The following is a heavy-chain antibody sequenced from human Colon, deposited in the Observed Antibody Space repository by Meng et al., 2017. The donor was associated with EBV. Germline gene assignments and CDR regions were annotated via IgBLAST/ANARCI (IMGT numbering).Heavy chain of an antibody. CDR2: IYHSGST. V-gene: IGHV4-4*02. D-gene: IGHD2-21*02. J-gene: IGHJ4*02. CDR1: GGSRSSRHW. Sequence: QVQSHEAGPGLAKPSGTLSLTCAVSGGSRSSRHWWSWVRQPPGKGLEWIGEIYHSGSTNYNPSLKSRVTISVDESKNQFSLRLSSVTAADTAVYYCARVGAYCGGDCYHPRWGQGTLVTVSS. CDR3: ARVGAYCGGDCYHPR.